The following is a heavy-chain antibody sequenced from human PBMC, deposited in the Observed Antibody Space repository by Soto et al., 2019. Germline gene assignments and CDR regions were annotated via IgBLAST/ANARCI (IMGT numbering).Heavy chain of an antibody. Sequence: SVTGSCKASGGTFSSYAISCVRQAPGQGLEWMGGIIPIFGTANYAQKFQGRVTITADESTSTAYMELSSLRSEDMAVYYCARYFMQGAAADTVALDISRRGTMDTGSS. CDR2: IIPIFGTA. J-gene: IGHJ3*02. V-gene: IGHV1-69*01. CDR3: ARYFMQGAAADTVALDI. CDR1: GGTFSSYA. D-gene: IGHD6-13*01.